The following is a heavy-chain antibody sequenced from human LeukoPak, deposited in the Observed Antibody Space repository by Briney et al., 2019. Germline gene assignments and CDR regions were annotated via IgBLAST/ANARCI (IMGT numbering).Heavy chain of an antibody. V-gene: IGHV4-59*01. Sequence: SETLSLTCTVSGGSISRYYWSWIRQPPGKGLEWIGYISYSGGTNYNPSHKSRVTISVDTSKNQHSLKLSSVTAADTAVYYCARDYDFWSGYNWFDPWGQGTLVTVSS. D-gene: IGHD3-3*01. CDR3: ARDYDFWSGYNWFDP. CDR1: GGSISRYY. J-gene: IGHJ5*02. CDR2: ISYSGGT.